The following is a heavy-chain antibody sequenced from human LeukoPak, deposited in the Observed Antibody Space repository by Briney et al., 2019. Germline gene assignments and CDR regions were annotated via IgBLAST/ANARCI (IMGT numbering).Heavy chain of an antibody. CDR1: GFTFSTYW. Sequence: GGSLRLSCAASGFTFSTYWMSWVRQAPGKGLEWVANIKQDGSEKYYVDSVKGRFTITRDNAKNSLYLQMNSLRAEDTAVYYCARGAVAGTGDYWGQGTLVTVSS. D-gene: IGHD6-19*01. CDR3: ARGAVAGTGDY. V-gene: IGHV3-7*03. J-gene: IGHJ4*02. CDR2: IKQDGSEK.